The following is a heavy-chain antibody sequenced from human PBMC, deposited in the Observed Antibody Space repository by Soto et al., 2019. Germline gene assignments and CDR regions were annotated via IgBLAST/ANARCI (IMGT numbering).Heavy chain of an antibody. D-gene: IGHD5-18*01. Sequence: GGSLRLSCAASGYTFSSYGMHWVRQAPGKGLDWVAVISYDGSNKYYAESVKGRFNISRDNSKNRLYMQMNSLRAEDTVVYYCEKNQGLRDSYGMDVWGQGTTVIVSS. CDR1: GYTFSSYG. V-gene: IGHV3-30*18. CDR2: ISYDGSNK. CDR3: EKNQGLRDSYGMDV. J-gene: IGHJ6*02.